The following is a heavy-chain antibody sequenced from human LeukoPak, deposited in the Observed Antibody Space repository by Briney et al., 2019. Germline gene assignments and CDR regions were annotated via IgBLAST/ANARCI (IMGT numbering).Heavy chain of an antibody. V-gene: IGHV4-61*01. D-gene: IGHD6-19*01. CDR2: IYYSGST. CDR3: ARRRVAGSRNIDY. J-gene: IGHJ4*02. Sequence: PSETLSLTCTVSGGSVSSGSYYWSWIRQPPGKGLEWIGYIYYSGSTNYNPSLKSRVTISVDTSKNQFSLKLSSVTAADTAVYYCARRRVAGSRNIDYWGQGTLVTVSS. CDR1: GGSVSSGSYY.